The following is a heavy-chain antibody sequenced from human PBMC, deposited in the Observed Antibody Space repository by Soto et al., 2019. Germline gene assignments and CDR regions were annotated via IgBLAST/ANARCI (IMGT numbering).Heavy chain of an antibody. V-gene: IGHV2-5*02. J-gene: IGHJ4*02. Sequence: QITLKESGPTLVNPTQTLTLTCTFAGFSLRGDSVGVAWIRQPPGKALEWLAIIYWDDDMRYSPSLKRMLTITQDTSKNQVVLTMTNMDPVDTAKYYCAHSRYHNGYCPFDSWGQGTLVTVSS. D-gene: IGHD5-18*01. CDR3: AHSRYHNGYCPFDS. CDR1: GFSLRGDSVG. CDR2: IYWDDDM.